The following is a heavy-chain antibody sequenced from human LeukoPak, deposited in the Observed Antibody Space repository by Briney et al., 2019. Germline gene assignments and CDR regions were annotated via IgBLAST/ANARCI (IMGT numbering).Heavy chain of an antibody. Sequence: GRSLRLSCAASGFTFSSYGMHWVRQAPGKGLEWVAVISYDGSNKYYADSVKGRFTISRDNSKNTLYLQMNSLRAEDTAVYYCAKDLSTICGDYEFDYWGQGTLVTVSS. J-gene: IGHJ4*02. CDR3: AKDLSTICGDYEFDY. D-gene: IGHD4-17*01. V-gene: IGHV3-30*18. CDR2: ISYDGSNK. CDR1: GFTFSSYG.